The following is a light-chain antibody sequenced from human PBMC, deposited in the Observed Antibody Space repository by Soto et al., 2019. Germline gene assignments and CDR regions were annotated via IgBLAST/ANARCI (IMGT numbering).Light chain of an antibody. CDR2: EVS. CDR1: SSDVGGYNY. V-gene: IGLV2-14*01. Sequence: QSALTQPASVSGSPGQSSTISCTGISSDVGGYNYVSWYQHHPGKVPKLMIYEVSNRPLGISNRFSGSKSGNTASLTISGLQSEDEADYYCSSYTTSYTQVFGGGTKLTVL. CDR3: SSYTTSYTQV. J-gene: IGLJ2*01.